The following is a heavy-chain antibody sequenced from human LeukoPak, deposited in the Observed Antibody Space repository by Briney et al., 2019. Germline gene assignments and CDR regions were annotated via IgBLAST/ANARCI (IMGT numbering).Heavy chain of an antibody. CDR3: ARGTYCSSTSCYPLFDY. CDR1: GGTFSSYA. D-gene: IGHD2-2*01. V-gene: IGHV1-2*02. J-gene: IGHJ4*02. Sequence: GASVKVSCKASGGTFSSYAISWVRQAPGQGLEWMGWINPNSGGTNYAQKFQGRVTMTRDTSISTAYMELSRLRSDDTAVYYCARGTYCSSTSCYPLFDYWGQGTLVTVSS. CDR2: INPNSGGT.